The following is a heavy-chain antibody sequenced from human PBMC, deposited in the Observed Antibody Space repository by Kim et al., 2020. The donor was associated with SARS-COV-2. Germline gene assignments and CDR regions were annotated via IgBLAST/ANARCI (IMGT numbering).Heavy chain of an antibody. CDR3: AKGGESDYGDYDDY. D-gene: IGHD4-17*01. V-gene: IGHV3-30*18. Sequence: GGSLRLSCAASGFTFSSYGMHWVRQAPGKGLEWVAVISYDGSNKYYADSVKGRFTISRDNSKNTLYLQMNSLRAEDTAVYYCAKGGESDYGDYDDYWGQG. CDR1: GFTFSSYG. CDR2: ISYDGSNK. J-gene: IGHJ4*02.